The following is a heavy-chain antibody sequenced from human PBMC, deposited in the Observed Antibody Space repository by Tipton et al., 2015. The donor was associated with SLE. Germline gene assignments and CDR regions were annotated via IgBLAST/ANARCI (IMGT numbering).Heavy chain of an antibody. CDR3: ARHSEYNWFDR. D-gene: IGHD6-6*01. CDR1: GGSFSGYY. J-gene: IGHJ5*02. CDR2: IYTSGST. V-gene: IGHV4-4*09. Sequence: TLSLTCAVYGGSFSGYYWSWIRQPPGKGLEWIGYIYTSGSTNYNPSLKSRVTISGDTSKNQFSLNLNSGTAADTAVYYCARHSEYNWFDRWGQGTLVTVSS.